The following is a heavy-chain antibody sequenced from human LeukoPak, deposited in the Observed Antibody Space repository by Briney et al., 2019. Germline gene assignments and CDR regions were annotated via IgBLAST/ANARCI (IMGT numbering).Heavy chain of an antibody. J-gene: IGHJ5*02. CDR1: GGTFSSYT. CDR3: ASDPDYYDSSGYTFDP. D-gene: IGHD3-22*01. CDR2: IIPILGIA. Sequence: ASVKVSCKASGGTFSSYTISWVRQAPGQGLEWMGRIIPILGIANYAQKFQGRVTITADKSTRTAYMELSSLRSEDTAVYYCASDPDYYDSSGYTFDPWGQGTLVTVSS. V-gene: IGHV1-69*02.